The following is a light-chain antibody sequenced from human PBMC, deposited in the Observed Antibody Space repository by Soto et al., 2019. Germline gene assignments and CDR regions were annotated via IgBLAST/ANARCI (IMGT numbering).Light chain of an antibody. CDR2: DAS. J-gene: IGKJ2*01. Sequence: EIVLTQSPATLSLSPGERATLSCRASQSVSSYLAWYQQKPGQAPRHLIYDASNRATGIPARFSGSGSGTDFTLTISSREPEDFAVYYCQQRSNWPHTFGQGTKLEIK. CDR3: QQRSNWPHT. CDR1: QSVSSY. V-gene: IGKV3-11*01.